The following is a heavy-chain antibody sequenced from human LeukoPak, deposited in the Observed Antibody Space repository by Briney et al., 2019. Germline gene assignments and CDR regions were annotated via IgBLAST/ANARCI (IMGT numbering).Heavy chain of an antibody. CDR3: ARERHIVVVTAMDYYYGMDV. J-gene: IGHJ6*02. Sequence: PGGSLRLSCAASGFTFSSYAMHWVRQAPGKGLEWVAVISYDGSNKYYADSVKGRFTISRDNSKNTLYLQMNSLRAEDTAVYYCARERHIVVVTAMDYYYGMDVWGQGTTVTVSS. D-gene: IGHD2-21*02. V-gene: IGHV3-30-3*01. CDR2: ISYDGSNK. CDR1: GFTFSSYA.